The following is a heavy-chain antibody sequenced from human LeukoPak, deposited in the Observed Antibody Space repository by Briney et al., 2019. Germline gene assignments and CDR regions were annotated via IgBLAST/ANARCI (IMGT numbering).Heavy chain of an antibody. D-gene: IGHD1-26*01. J-gene: IGHJ3*02. CDR2: INWNGGST. Sequence: GGSLRLSCAASGFTFSSYAMNWVRQAPGKGLEWVSGINWNGGSTGYADSVKGRFTISRDNAKNSLYLQMNSLRAEDTALYYCAKAKGATDAFDIWGQGTMVTVSS. CDR3: AKAKGATDAFDI. V-gene: IGHV3-20*04. CDR1: GFTFSSYA.